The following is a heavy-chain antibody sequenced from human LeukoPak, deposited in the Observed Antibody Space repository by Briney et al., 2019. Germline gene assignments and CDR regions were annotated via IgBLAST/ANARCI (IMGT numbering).Heavy chain of an antibody. D-gene: IGHD1-7*01. V-gene: IGHV1-18*01. J-gene: IGHJ6*02. CDR2: ISAYNGNT. Sequence: ASVKVSCKASGYTFTSYGISWVRQAPGQGLEWMGWISAYNGNTNYAQKLQGRVTMTTDTSTSTAYMELRSLRSDDTAVYYCARGNSITGTSYYGMDVWGQGTTVTVSS. CDR1: GYTFTSYG. CDR3: ARGNSITGTSYYGMDV.